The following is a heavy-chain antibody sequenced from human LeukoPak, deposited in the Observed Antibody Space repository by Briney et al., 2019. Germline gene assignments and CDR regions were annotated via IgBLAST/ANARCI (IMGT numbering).Heavy chain of an antibody. D-gene: IGHD1-26*01. CDR2: IHTSGDS. Sequence: PSETLSLTCTVSGASISNYYWSWIRQTPEKGLEWMGHIHTSGDSRYYPSLESRLTLSMSPSRNHPSPKLNSVNAAEPAGYFFARLGNYHGFWGQGALVTVSS. J-gene: IGHJ4*02. V-gene: IGHV4-4*09. CDR3: ARLGNYHGF. CDR1: GASISNYY.